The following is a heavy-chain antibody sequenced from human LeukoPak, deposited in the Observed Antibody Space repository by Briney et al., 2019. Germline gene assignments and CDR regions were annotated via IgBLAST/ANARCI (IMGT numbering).Heavy chain of an antibody. D-gene: IGHD3-22*01. CDR3: AKDRLWYDSSGYYLDY. CDR2: IRYDGSNK. Sequence: GGSLRLSCAASGFTFSSYSMNWVRQAPGKGLEWVAFIRYDGSNKYYADSVKGRFTISRDNSKNTLYLQMNSLRAEDTAVYYCAKDRLWYDSSGYYLDYWGQGTLVTVSS. CDR1: GFTFSSYS. J-gene: IGHJ4*02. V-gene: IGHV3-30*02.